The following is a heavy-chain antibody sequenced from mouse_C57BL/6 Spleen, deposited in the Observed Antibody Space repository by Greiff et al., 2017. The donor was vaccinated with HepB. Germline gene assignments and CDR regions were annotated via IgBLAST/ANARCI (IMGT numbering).Heavy chain of an antibody. CDR2: IDPSDSYT. V-gene: IGHV1-69*01. CDR3: ARGTAQATPSDY. CDR1: GYTFTSYW. Sequence: VQLQQPGAELVMPGASVKLSCKASGYTFTSYWMHWVKQRPGQGLEWIGEIDPSDSYTNYNQKFKGKSTLTVDKSSSTAYMQLSSLTSEDSAVYYCARGTAQATPSDYWGQGTTLTVSS. J-gene: IGHJ2*01. D-gene: IGHD3-2*02.